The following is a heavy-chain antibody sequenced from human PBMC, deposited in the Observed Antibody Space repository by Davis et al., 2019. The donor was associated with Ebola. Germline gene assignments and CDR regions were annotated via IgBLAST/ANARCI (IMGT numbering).Heavy chain of an antibody. J-gene: IGHJ2*01. CDR1: GFTFSSYS. Sequence: PGGSLRLSCAASGFTFSSYSMNWVRQAPGKGLEWVSSISSSSSYIYYADSVKGRFTISRDNAKNSLHLQMNSLRAEDTAVYYCARGATYYYDSSGYYSYWYFDLWGRGTLVTVSS. V-gene: IGHV3-21*04. CDR3: ARGATYYYDSSGYYSYWYFDL. CDR2: ISSSSSYI. D-gene: IGHD3-22*01.